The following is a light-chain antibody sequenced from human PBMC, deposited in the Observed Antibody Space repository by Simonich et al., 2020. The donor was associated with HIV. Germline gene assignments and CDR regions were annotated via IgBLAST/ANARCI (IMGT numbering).Light chain of an antibody. CDR2: GAS. CDR3: QQYNNWPPYT. V-gene: IGKV3-15*01. Sequence: EIVLTQSPATLSLSPGERATLSCRASQSVNSYLAWYQQKPGQAPRLLIYGASTRATGIPARSSGSGSGTEFTLTISSMQSEDFAVYYCQQYNNWPPYTFGQGTKLEIK. CDR1: QSVNSY. J-gene: IGKJ2*01.